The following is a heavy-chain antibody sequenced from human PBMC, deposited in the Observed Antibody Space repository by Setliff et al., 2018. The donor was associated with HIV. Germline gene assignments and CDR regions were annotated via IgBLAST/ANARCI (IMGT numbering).Heavy chain of an antibody. CDR2: ISSSDTTI. CDR1: GFTFSSYS. V-gene: IGHV3-48*01. Sequence: GGSLRLSCAASGFTFSSYSMNWVRQTPGKGLEWVSYISSSDTTIYYADSVKGRFTISRDNAKNSLYLQMSSLRAEDTAVYYCARGEPTILVVPAAFFDYWGQGTLVTVSS. CDR3: ARGEPTILVVPAAFFDY. D-gene: IGHD2-2*01. J-gene: IGHJ4*02.